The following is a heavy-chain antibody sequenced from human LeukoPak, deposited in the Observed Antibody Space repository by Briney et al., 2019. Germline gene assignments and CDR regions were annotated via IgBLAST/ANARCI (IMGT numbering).Heavy chain of an antibody. CDR1: GFTFSNAW. D-gene: IGHD4-17*01. Sequence: GGSLRLSCAASGFTFSNAWMSWVRQAPGKGLEWVGRIKSKTDGGTTDYAAPVKSRFTISRDDSKNTLYLQMNSLKTEDTAVYCCTTKDYGDYGGFDYWGQGTLVTVSS. V-gene: IGHV3-15*01. J-gene: IGHJ4*02. CDR2: IKSKTDGGTT. CDR3: TTKDYGDYGGFDY.